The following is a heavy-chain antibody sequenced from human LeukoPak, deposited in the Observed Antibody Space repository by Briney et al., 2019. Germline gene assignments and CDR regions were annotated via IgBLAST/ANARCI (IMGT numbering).Heavy chain of an antibody. V-gene: IGHV4-59*08. D-gene: IGHD6-19*01. J-gene: IGHJ6*02. CDR1: GGSISSYY. Sequence: SETLSLTCTVSGGSISSYYWSWIRQPPGKGLEWIGYIYYSGSPRYNPSLKSRVAISIHTSKKQFSLKLSSVTAADTAVYYCARRVVVAGFVSDYYYYGMDVWGQGTTVTVSS. CDR2: IYYSGSP. CDR3: ARRVVVAGFVSDYYYYGMDV.